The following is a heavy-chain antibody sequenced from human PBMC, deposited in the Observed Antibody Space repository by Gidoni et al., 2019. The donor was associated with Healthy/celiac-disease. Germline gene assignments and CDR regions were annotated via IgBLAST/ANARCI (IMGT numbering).Heavy chain of an antibody. J-gene: IGHJ4*02. D-gene: IGHD1-1*01. CDR1: GFTFDDYA. CDR2: ISWNSGSI. V-gene: IGHV3-9*01. CDR3: AKDPGTTGTGGYFDY. Sequence: EVQLVESGGGLVQPGRSLRLSCAASGFTFDDYAMHWVRQAPGKGLEWVSGISWNSGSIGYADSVKGRFTISRDNAKNSLYLQMNSLRAEDTALYYCAKDPGTTGTGGYFDYWGQGTLVTVSS.